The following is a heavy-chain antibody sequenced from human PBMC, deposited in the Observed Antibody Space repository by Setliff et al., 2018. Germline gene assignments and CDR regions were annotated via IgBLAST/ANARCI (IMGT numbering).Heavy chain of an antibody. V-gene: IGHV4-38-2*02. CDR1: GSSISNDYY. CDR3: ARDNTMVGATDY. D-gene: IGHD1-26*01. CDR2: IYHSGSS. J-gene: IGHJ4*02. Sequence: PSETLSLTCGVSGSSISNDYYWGWIRQPPGKGLEWIGSIYHSGSSYYNPSLRSRVTISVDTSKNQFSLILRSVTAADTAVYFCARDNTMVGATDYWGLGTLVTVSS.